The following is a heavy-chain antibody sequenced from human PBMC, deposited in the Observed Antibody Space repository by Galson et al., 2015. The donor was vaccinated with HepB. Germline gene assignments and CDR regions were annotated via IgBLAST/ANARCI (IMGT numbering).Heavy chain of an antibody. CDR2: IDPDDSHT. CDR3: AIDYSLDY. Sequence: QSGAEVKKPGESLKISCKTSGFVFTDYMIGWVRQMPGEGLEWMGIIDPDDSHTRYSPSFQGQVTISVDKSISTVYLQWSSLKASDTAIYYCAIDYSLDYWGQGTLVTVSS. D-gene: IGHD4-11*01. V-gene: IGHV5-51*01. J-gene: IGHJ4*02. CDR1: GFVFTDYM.